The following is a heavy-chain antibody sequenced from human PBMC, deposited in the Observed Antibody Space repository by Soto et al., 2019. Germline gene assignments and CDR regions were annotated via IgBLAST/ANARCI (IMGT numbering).Heavy chain of an antibody. CDR1: GGSISGGVHS. D-gene: IGHD2-8*01. Sequence: PSETLSLTCTVSGGSISGGVHSWSWIRQPPGKGLEWIGHIFDSGSTYYNPSLKSRLTISVDTSKNQFSLRLSSVTAADTAVYYCAREIMPLTNGWYFDLWGRGTLVTVSS. CDR3: AREIMPLTNGWYFDL. J-gene: IGHJ2*01. CDR2: IFDSGST. V-gene: IGHV4-30-4*01.